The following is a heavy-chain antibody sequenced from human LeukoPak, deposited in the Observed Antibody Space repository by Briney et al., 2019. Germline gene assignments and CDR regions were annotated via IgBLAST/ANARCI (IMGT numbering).Heavy chain of an antibody. J-gene: IGHJ5*02. CDR1: GDSISSAGDF. CDR2: IRNGGFT. Sequence: SETLSLTCSVSGDSISSAGDFWGWTRQLPGKGLEWIGYIRNGGFTNYNPSLKSRMTMSIDRSKNQVYLNVISVTAADTAVYYCARQYNYLFDPWGRGTLVIVSS. D-gene: IGHD5-24*01. CDR3: ARQYNYLFDP. V-gene: IGHV4-31*03.